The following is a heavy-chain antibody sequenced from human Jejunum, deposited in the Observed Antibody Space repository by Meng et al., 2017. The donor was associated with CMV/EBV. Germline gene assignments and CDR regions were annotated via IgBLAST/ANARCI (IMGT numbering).Heavy chain of an antibody. V-gene: IGHV3-23*01. Sequence: AASGFSFSNYIMGWVRWAPGKGLQWVSGITSRGGNTYYLASVNGRFTISRDNSKNTLYLQMNSLRDEDTAIYYCAKTGDGFTFDYWGQGTVVTVSS. CDR1: GFSFSNYI. J-gene: IGHJ4*02. CDR3: AKTGDGFTFDY. CDR2: ITSRGGNT. D-gene: IGHD2-21*02.